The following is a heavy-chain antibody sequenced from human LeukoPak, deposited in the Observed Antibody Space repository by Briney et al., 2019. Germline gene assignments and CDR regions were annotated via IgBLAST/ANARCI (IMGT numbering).Heavy chain of an antibody. CDR1: GGTFSSYA. D-gene: IGHD4-17*01. J-gene: IGHJ5*02. Sequence: SVKVSCKASGGTFSSYAISWVRQAPGQGLEWMGGIVPIFGTANYAQKFQGRVTITADESTSTAYMELSSLRSEDTAVYYCARDHGDGGWFDPWGQGTLVTVSS. CDR2: IVPIFGTA. CDR3: ARDHGDGGWFDP. V-gene: IGHV1-69*13.